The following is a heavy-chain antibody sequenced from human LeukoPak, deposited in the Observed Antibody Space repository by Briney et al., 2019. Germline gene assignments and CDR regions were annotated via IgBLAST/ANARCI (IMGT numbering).Heavy chain of an antibody. CDR3: ARDPAAADATD. CDR1: GGSISGYY. D-gene: IGHD6-13*01. J-gene: IGHJ4*02. Sequence: SETLSLTCTVSGGSISGYYWTWIRQPPGKGLEWIGYIYYIGSTKYNPSLKSRVTISVDTSKNQFSLKLSSVTAADTAVYYCARDPAAADATDWGQGTLVTVSS. CDR2: IYYIGST. V-gene: IGHV4-59*12.